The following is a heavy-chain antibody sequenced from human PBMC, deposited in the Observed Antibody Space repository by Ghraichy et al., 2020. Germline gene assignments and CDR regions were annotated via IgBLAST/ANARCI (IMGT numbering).Heavy chain of an antibody. CDR2: IYYSGST. J-gene: IGHJ4*02. CDR1: GGSISSGDYY. CDR3: ASLKAQAGYYFDY. Sequence: SETLSLTCTVSGGSISSGDYYWSWIRQPPGKGLEWIGYIYYSGSTYYNPSLKSRVTISVDTSKNQFSLKLSSVTAADTAVYYCASLKAQAGYYFDYWGQGTLVTVSS. V-gene: IGHV4-30-4*01. D-gene: IGHD3-10*01.